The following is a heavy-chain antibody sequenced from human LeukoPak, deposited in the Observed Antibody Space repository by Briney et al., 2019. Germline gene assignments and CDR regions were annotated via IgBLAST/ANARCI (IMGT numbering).Heavy chain of an antibody. CDR3: ARSYGSGSYYNRYDYYYYYMDV. J-gene: IGHJ6*03. CDR2: IYYSGST. D-gene: IGHD3-10*01. Sequence: SETLSLTCTVSGGSISSYYWSWIRQPPGKGLEWIGYIYYSGSTNYNPSLKSRVTISVDTSKNQFSLKLSSVTAADTAVYYCARSYGSGSYYNRYDYYYYYMDVWGKGTTVTVSS. V-gene: IGHV4-59*01. CDR1: GGSISSYY.